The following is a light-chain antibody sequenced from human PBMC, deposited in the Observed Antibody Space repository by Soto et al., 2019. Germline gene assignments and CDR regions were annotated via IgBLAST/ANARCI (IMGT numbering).Light chain of an antibody. CDR1: QSVSSGY. J-gene: IGKJ3*01. V-gene: IGKV3-20*01. CDR3: QQYGSSLFT. Sequence: EIVVTQSPGTLSLSPGERATLSCRASQSVSSGYLAWYQQKPGQAPRLLIYGASSRATGIPDRFSGSGSGTDFTLTISRLEPEDFAVYYCQQYGSSLFTFGPGTKVDIK. CDR2: GAS.